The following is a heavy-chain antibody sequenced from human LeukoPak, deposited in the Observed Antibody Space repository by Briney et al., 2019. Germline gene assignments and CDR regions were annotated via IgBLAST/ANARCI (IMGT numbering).Heavy chain of an antibody. J-gene: IGHJ3*02. CDR3: ARTSYYYDSSGYFPYAFDI. V-gene: IGHV4-59*01. CDR2: IYYSGST. D-gene: IGHD3-22*01. CDR1: GGSISSYY. Sequence: SETLSLTCTVSGGSISSYYWSWTRQPPGKGLEWIGYIYYSGSTNYNPSLKSRVTISVDTSKNQFSLKLSSATAADTAVYYCARTSYYYDSSGYFPYAFDIWGQGTMVTVSS.